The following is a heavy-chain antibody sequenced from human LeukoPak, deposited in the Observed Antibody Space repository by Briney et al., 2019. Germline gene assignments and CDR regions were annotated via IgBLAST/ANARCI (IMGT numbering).Heavy chain of an antibody. CDR2: INNRGSST. D-gene: IGHD4-17*01. CDR3: AKERQTGDYFTSDY. V-gene: IGHV3-23*01. J-gene: IGHJ4*02. CDR1: GLTVTNAW. Sequence: GGSLRLSCSASGLTVTNAWMNWVRQAPGEGLEWLSAINNRGSSTYYAGSVKDRFTISRDNSENTLYLQMNSLTVDDTAVYFCAKERQTGDYFTSDYWGQGTLVTVSS.